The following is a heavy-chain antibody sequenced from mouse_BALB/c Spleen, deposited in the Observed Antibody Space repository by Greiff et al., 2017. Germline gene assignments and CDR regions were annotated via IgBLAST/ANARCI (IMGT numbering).Heavy chain of an antibody. V-gene: IGHV1-80*01. J-gene: IGHJ2*01. Sequence: VQGVESGAELVRPGSSVKISCKASGYAFSSYWMNWVKQRPGQGLEWIGQIYPGDGDTNYNGKFKGKATLTADKSSSTAYMQLSSLTSEDSAVYFCARGGGNYRFFDYWGQGTTLTVSS. CDR2: IYPGDGDT. D-gene: IGHD2-1*01. CDR3: ARGGGNYRFFDY. CDR1: GYAFSSYW.